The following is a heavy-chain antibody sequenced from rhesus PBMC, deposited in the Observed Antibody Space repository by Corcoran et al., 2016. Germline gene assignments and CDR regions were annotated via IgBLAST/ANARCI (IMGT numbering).Heavy chain of an antibody. CDR1: GSSITGADC. CDR2: VCGPHEHTCNQPS. Sequence: QIQMQESGPGLVKPSETLSFTCAVFGSSITGADCWGWIRQPPGRGLEYLGYVCGPHEHTCNQPSSSNPTLKSRISFSIDTSKNHFYLQLTSVTAADTAVYYCSRVKTATARDYFDVWGQGALVTVSS. V-gene: IGHV4-99*01. CDR3: SRVKTATARDYFDV. J-gene: IGHJ4*01. D-gene: IGHD2-15*01.